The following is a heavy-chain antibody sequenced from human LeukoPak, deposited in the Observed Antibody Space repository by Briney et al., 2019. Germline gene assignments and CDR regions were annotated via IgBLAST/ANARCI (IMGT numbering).Heavy chain of an antibody. J-gene: IGHJ4*02. D-gene: IGHD6-13*01. CDR3: ARTKILAAAGWGAFDY. CDR2: IYYSGST. V-gene: IGHV4-39*01. Sequence: SETLSLTCTVSGGSISSSSYYWGWIRQPPGKGLEWIGSIYYSGSTYYNPSLKSRVTISVDTSKNQFSLKLSSVTAADTAVYYCARTKILAAAGWGAFDYWGQGTLVTVSS. CDR1: GGSISSSSYY.